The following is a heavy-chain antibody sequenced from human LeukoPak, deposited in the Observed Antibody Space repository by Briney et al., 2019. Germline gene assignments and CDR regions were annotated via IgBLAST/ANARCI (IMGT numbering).Heavy chain of an antibody. J-gene: IGHJ4*02. CDR3: ATIIAGSVY. Sequence: SETLSLTCAVYGGSFSGYYWSWIRQPPGKGLEWIGEINHSGSTNYNPSLKSRVTISIDASKNQFSLKLSSVTAADTAVYYCATIIAGSVYWGQGTLVTVSS. V-gene: IGHV4-34*01. CDR2: INHSGST. CDR1: GGSFSGYY. D-gene: IGHD3-10*01.